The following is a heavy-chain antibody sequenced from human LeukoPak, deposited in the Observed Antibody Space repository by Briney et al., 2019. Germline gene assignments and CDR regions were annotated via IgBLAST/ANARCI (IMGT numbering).Heavy chain of an antibody. J-gene: IGHJ4*02. Sequence: PGVSLRLSCAASGFTVSSNYMSWVRQAPEKGLEWVSVIYSGGSTYYADSVKGRFTISRDNSKNTLYLQMNSLRAEDTAVYYCARHMGYCSGGSCYPYYFDYWGQGTLVTVSS. CDR1: GFTVSSNY. D-gene: IGHD2-15*01. CDR3: ARHMGYCSGGSCYPYYFDY. V-gene: IGHV3-53*01. CDR2: IYSGGST.